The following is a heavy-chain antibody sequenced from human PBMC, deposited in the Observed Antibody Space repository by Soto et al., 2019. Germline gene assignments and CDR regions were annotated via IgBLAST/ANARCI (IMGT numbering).Heavy chain of an antibody. CDR2: IYYSGST. CDR3: AASCVACGGFNYYGMDV. J-gene: IGHJ6*02. V-gene: IGHV4-39*07. D-gene: IGHD5-12*01. Sequence: SETLSLTCTVSGGSISSSSFHWGWIRQPPGKGLEWIGSIYYSGSTYYNPSLKSRVTISVDTSKNQFSLKLSSVTAADTAVYYCAASCVACGGFNYYGMDVWGQGTTVTVSS. CDR1: GGSISSSSFH.